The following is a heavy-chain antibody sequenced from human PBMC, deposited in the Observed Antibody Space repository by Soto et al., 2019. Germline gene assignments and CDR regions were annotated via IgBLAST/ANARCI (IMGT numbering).Heavy chain of an antibody. Sequence: GASVKVSCKASGYTFTSYGISWVRQAPGQGLERMGWISAYNGNTNYAQKLQGRVTMTTDTSTSTAYMELRSLRSDDTAVYYCARAANIVLMVYGFVYWGQGTLVTVSS. CDR2: ISAYNGNT. V-gene: IGHV1-18*04. J-gene: IGHJ4*01. CDR1: GYTFTSYG. D-gene: IGHD2-8*01. CDR3: ARAANIVLMVYGFVY.